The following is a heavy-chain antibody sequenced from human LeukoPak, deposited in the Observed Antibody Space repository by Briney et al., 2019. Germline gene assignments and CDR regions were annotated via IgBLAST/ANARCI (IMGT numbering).Heavy chain of an antibody. CDR2: IYYSGST. V-gene: IGHV4-59*01. D-gene: IGHD2-15*01. CDR1: GGSISSYY. J-gene: IGHJ6*03. Sequence: LETLSLTCTVSGGSISSYYWSWIRQPPGEGLEWIGYIYYSGSTNYNPSLKSRVTISVDTSKNQFSLKLSSVTAADTAVYYCARVPRLGYCSGGSCYGLGRYYYYYYMDVWGKGTTVTVSS. CDR3: ARVPRLGYCSGGSCYGLGRYYYYYYMDV.